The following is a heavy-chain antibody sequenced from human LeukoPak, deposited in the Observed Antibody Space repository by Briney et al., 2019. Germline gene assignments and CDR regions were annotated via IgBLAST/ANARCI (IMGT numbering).Heavy chain of an antibody. CDR1: GGTFSSYA. CDR2: IIPIFGTA. D-gene: IGHD2-2*01. J-gene: IGHJ4*02. Sequence: SVKVSCKASGGTFSSYAISWVRQAPGQGLEWMGRIIPIFGTANYAQKFQGRVTITTDESTSTAYMELSSLRAEDTAVYYCASVIPAASFDYWGQGTLVTVSS. CDR3: ASVIPAASFDY. V-gene: IGHV1-69*05.